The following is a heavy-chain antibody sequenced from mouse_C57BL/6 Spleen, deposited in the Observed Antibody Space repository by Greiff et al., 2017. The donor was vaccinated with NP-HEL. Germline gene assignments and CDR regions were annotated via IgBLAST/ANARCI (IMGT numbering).Heavy chain of an antibody. CDR2: IDPANGNT. J-gene: IGHJ2*01. D-gene: IGHD1-1*01. CDR3: ASYYYGSSYFDY. Sequence: VQLKESVAELVRPGASVKLSCTASGFNIKNTYMHWVKQRPEQGLEWIGRIDPANGNTKYAPKFQGKATITADTSSNTAYLQLSSLTSEDTAIYYCASYYYGSSYFDYWGQGTTLTVSS. CDR1: GFNIKNTY. V-gene: IGHV14-3*01.